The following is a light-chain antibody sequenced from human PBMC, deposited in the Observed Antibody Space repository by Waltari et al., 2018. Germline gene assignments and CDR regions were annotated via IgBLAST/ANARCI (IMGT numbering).Light chain of an antibody. CDR1: STDVGGSHY. CDR3: CSYAGP. V-gene: IGLV2-11*01. Sequence: QSALTQPRSVSGSPGQSVAISCPGTSTDVGGSHYVSWYQQHPGKPPKLMIYDVTKRPSGVPDRFSGSKSGNTASLTISGLQADDEADYYCCSYAGPFGGGTKLTVL. CDR2: DVT. J-gene: IGLJ2*01.